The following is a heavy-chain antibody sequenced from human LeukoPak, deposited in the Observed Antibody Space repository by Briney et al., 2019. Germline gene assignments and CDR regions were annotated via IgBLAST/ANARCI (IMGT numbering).Heavy chain of an antibody. CDR2: IYYSGST. J-gene: IGHJ4*02. V-gene: IGHV4-39*01. D-gene: IGHD5-24*01. CDR1: GGSISSSSYY. CDR3: ARLGRDGYSDY. Sequence: SETLSLTCTVSGGSISSSSYYWGWIRQPPGKGLEWIGSIYYSGSTYYNPSLKSRVTISVDTSKNQFSLKLSSVTAPDTAVYYCARLGRDGYSDYWGQGTLVTVSS.